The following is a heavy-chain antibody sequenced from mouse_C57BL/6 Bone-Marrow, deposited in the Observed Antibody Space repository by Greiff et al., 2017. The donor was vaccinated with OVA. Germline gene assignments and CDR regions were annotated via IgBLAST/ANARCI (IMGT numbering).Heavy chain of an antibody. Sequence: QVQLQQPGAELVKPGASVKLSCKASGYTFTSYWMHWVKQRPGQDLEWIGMIHPNSGSTNYNEKFKSKATLTVDKSSSTAYMQLSSLTSEDSAVYYCARRVASLFDYWGQGTTLTVSS. CDR2: IHPNSGST. V-gene: IGHV1-64*01. D-gene: IGHD1-1*02. J-gene: IGHJ2*01. CDR1: GYTFTSYW. CDR3: ARRVASLFDY.